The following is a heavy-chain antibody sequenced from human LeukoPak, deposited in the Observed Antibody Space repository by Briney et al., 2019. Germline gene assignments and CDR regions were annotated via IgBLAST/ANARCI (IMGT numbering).Heavy chain of an antibody. J-gene: IGHJ3*01. CDR2: VYYSGST. D-gene: IGHD1-26*01. CDR1: GGSISSYY. V-gene: IGHV4-59*01. Sequence: SETLSLTCTVSGGSISSYYWSWIRQPPGKGLEWIGYVYYSGSTHYNPSLENRVDISVDASRNQFSLKLTSVTAADTAVYYCAREDGGSYYGIHAFDFWGQGTKVTVSS. CDR3: AREDGGSYYGIHAFDF.